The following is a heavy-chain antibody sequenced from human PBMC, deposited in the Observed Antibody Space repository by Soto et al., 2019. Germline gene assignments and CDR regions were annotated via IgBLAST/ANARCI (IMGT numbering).Heavy chain of an antibody. CDR1: GGTFSNYT. CDR3: ARDSPGYSSSWYLAFQDY. CDR2: IIPILGIA. D-gene: IGHD6-13*01. Sequence: GASVKASCKASGGTFSNYTISWVRQAPGQGREWMGRIIPILGIANYAQKFQGRVTITADKSTSTAYMELSSLRSEDTAVYYCARDSPGYSSSWYLAFQDYWGQGTLVTVSS. J-gene: IGHJ4*02. V-gene: IGHV1-69*04.